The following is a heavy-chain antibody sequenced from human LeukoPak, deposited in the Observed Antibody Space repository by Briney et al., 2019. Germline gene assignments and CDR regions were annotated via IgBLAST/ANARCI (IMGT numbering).Heavy chain of an antibody. D-gene: IGHD1-7*01. CDR2: IIPIFGTA. CDR1: GGTFSSYA. V-gene: IGHV1-69*13. CDR3: ARLDLHVDNWNYVYWFDP. Sequence: SVKVSCKASGGTFSSYAISWVRQAPGQGLEWMGGIIPIFGTANYAQKFQGRVTVTADESTSTAYMELSSLRSEDTAVYYCARLDLHVDNWNYVYWFDPWGQGTLVTVSS. J-gene: IGHJ5*02.